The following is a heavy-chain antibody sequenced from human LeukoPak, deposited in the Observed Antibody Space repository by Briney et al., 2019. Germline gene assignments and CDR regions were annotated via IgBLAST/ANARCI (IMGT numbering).Heavy chain of an antibody. CDR2: IIPIFGTA. V-gene: IGHV1-69*13. D-gene: IGHD5-24*01. CDR1: GGTFSSYA. CDR3: ARGRWQPARVPNWFDP. Sequence: SVKVSCKASGGTFSSYAISWVRQAPGQGLEWMGGIIPIFGTANYAQKFQGRVTITADESTSTAYMELSSLRSEDTAAYYCARGRWQPARVPNWFDPWGQGTLVTVSS. J-gene: IGHJ5*02.